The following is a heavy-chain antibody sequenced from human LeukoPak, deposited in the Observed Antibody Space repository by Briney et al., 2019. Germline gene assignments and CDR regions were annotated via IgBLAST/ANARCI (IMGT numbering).Heavy chain of an antibody. CDR3: ARQTRGYCSSTSCGDY. CDR1: GGSISSTRYY. J-gene: IGHJ4*02. D-gene: IGHD2-2*03. V-gene: IGHV4-39*01. CDR2: IYYSGTT. Sequence: PSETLSLTCSVSGGSISSTRYYWGWIRQPPGKGLEWIGSIYYSGTTYYNPSLKSRVTLSVDTSKNQSSLKLSSVTAADTAVYYCARQTRGYCSSTSCGDYWGQGTLVTVSS.